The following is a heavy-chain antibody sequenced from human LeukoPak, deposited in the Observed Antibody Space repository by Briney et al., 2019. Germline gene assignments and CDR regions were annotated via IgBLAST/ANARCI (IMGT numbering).Heavy chain of an antibody. CDR2: INPSGGST. CDR3: ALITGDPTEDY. J-gene: IGHJ4*02. Sequence: GSSVKVSCKASGGTFSSYAISWVRQAPGQGLEWMGIINPSGGSTSYEQKFQGRVTMTRDTSTSTVYMELSSLRSEDTAVYYCALITGDPTEDYWGQGTLVTVSS. D-gene: IGHD7-27*01. V-gene: IGHV1-46*01. CDR1: GGTFSSYA.